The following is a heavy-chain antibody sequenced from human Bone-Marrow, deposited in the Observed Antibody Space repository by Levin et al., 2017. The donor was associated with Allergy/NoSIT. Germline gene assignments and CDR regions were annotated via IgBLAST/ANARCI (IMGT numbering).Heavy chain of an antibody. Sequence: ASVKVSCKASGYTFTSYDINWVRQATGQGLEWMGWMNPISGNTGYAQKFQGRVTMTRNTSISTAYMELSSLRSEDTAVYYCARGRTAERSTICGVPARLFDPWGKGTLVTVS. V-gene: IGHV1-8*02. J-gene: IGHJ5*02. CDR1: GYTFTSYD. CDR3: ARGRTAERSTICGVPARLFDP. CDR2: MNPISGNT. D-gene: IGHD3-3*01.